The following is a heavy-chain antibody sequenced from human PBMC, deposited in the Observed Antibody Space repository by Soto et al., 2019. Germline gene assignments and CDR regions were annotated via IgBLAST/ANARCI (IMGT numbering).Heavy chain of an antibody. D-gene: IGHD3-9*01. CDR1: GDSLSSGGHY. V-gene: IGHV4-31*03. CDR2: LYDSVNT. Sequence: QVQLQESGPGLVKPSQTLSLTCTVSGDSLSSGGHYWSWIRQHPGKGLEWIGHLYDSVNTYYSPSLRSRVTISADMSKNQFSLNLRSVTAADTAVYYCARVDHRGYFAILTDYWGQGTLVTVSS. CDR3: ARVDHRGYFAILTDY. J-gene: IGHJ4*02.